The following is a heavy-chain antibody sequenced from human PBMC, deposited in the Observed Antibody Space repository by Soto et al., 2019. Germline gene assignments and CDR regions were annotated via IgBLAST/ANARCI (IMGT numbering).Heavy chain of an antibody. V-gene: IGHV3-30-3*01. J-gene: IGHJ1*01. CDR1: GSTFSSYA. Sequence: PXGSLRLSCAASGSTFSSYAMHWVRRAPGKGLEWVAVISYEGSNKYYADSVKGRFTISRDNSKNTLYLQMNSLRAEDTAVYYCARTPRIAVAGNEYFQHWGQGTLGTVSS. D-gene: IGHD6-19*01. CDR2: ISYEGSNK. CDR3: ARTPRIAVAGNEYFQH.